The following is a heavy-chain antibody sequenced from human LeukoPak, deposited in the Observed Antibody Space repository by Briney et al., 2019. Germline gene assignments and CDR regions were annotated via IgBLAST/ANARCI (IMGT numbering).Heavy chain of an antibody. Sequence: ASVKVSCKASGYTFTSYAMNWVRQAPGQGLEWMGWINTNTGNPTYAQGFTGRFVFSLDTSVSTAYLQISSLKAEDTAVYYCARGASGYYYDSSVTLFQHWGQGTLVTVSS. CDR1: GYTFTSYA. J-gene: IGHJ1*01. CDR2: INTNTGNP. D-gene: IGHD3-22*01. V-gene: IGHV7-4-1*02. CDR3: ARGASGYYYDSSVTLFQH.